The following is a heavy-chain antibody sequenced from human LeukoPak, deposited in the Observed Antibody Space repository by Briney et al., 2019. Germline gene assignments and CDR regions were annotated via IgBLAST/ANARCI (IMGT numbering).Heavy chain of an antibody. Sequence: GGSLRLSCAASGFTFSSYAMHWVRQAPGKGLEWVAVISYDGSNKYYADSVKGRFTISRDNSKNTLYLQMNSLRAEDTAVYYCARDENIVVVPAANYYYYGMDVWGQGTTVNVSS. CDR1: GFTFSSYA. V-gene: IGHV3-30-3*01. CDR2: ISYDGSNK. D-gene: IGHD2-2*01. J-gene: IGHJ6*02. CDR3: ARDENIVVVPAANYYYYGMDV.